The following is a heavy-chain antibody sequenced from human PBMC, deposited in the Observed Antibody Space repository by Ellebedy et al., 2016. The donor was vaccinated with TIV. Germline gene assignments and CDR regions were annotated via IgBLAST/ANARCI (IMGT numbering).Heavy chain of an antibody. D-gene: IGHD1-14*01. J-gene: IGHJ4*02. Sequence: ASVKVSXXVSGYTLTELSMHWVRQAPGKGPEWMGGFDPEDGETIYAQKFQGRVTMTEDTSTDTAYMEPSSLRSEDTAVYYCATLQGSNLNLDYWGQGTLVTVSS. CDR2: FDPEDGET. CDR1: GYTLTELS. V-gene: IGHV1-24*01. CDR3: ATLQGSNLNLDY.